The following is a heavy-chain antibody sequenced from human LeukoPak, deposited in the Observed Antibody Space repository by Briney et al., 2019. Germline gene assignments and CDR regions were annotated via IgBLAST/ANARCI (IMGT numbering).Heavy chain of an antibody. Sequence: GGSLRLSCAASGFTFSSYGMHWVRQAPGKGLEWVAVISYDGSNKYYADSVKGRFTISRDNSKNTLYLQMNSLRAEDTAVYYCARDGVAVAGTGVGYWGQGTLVTVSS. CDR2: ISYDGSNK. V-gene: IGHV3-30*03. CDR1: GFTFSSYG. D-gene: IGHD6-19*01. CDR3: ARDGVAVAGTGVGY. J-gene: IGHJ4*02.